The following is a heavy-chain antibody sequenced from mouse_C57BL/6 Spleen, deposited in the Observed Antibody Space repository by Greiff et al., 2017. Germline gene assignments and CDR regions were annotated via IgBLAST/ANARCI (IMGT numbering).Heavy chain of an antibody. D-gene: IGHD2-12*01. CDR2: IWPGGST. CDR1: GFSLTSYG. V-gene: IGHV2-2*01. Sequence: QVQLQQSGPGLVQPSPSLSITCTVSGFSLTSYGVHWVRQSPGKGLEWLGVIWPGGSTAYNAAFISRLSISKDNSKSQVFLKMNSLQADDTAVYYCARTSDDGAWFAYWGQGTLVTVSA. CDR3: ARTSDDGAWFAY. J-gene: IGHJ3*01.